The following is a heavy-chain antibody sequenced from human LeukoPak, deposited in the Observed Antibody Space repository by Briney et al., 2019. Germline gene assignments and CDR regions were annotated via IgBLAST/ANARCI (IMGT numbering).Heavy chain of an antibody. D-gene: IGHD1-26*01. CDR1: GGSISSSSYY. CDR3: ARAELPPPRYYYYMDV. CDR2: IYYSGST. J-gene: IGHJ6*03. V-gene: IGHV4-61*05. Sequence: PSETLSLTCTVSGGSISSSSYYWGWIRQPPGKGLEWIGYIYYSGSTNYNPSLKSRVTISVDTSKNQFSLKLSSVTAADTAVYYCARAELPPPRYYYYMDVWGKGTTVTVSS.